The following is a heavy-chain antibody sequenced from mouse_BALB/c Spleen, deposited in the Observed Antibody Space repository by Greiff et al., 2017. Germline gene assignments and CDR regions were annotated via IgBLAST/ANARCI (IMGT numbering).Heavy chain of an antibody. Sequence: QVQLQQSGAELVKPGASVKLSCKASGYTFTSYYMYWVKQRPGQGLEWIGEINPSNGGTNFNEKFKSKATLTVDKSSSTAYMQLSSLTSEDSAVYYCTRSLGKLGRAYAMDYWGQGTSVTVSA. J-gene: IGHJ4*01. CDR3: TRSLGKLGRAYAMDY. V-gene: IGHV1S81*02. D-gene: IGHD4-1*01. CDR2: INPSNGGT. CDR1: GYTFTSYY.